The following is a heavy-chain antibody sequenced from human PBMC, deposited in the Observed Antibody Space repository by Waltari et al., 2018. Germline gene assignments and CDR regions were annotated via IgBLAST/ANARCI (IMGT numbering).Heavy chain of an antibody. Sequence: QLQLQESGPGLVKPSETLSLTCTVSGGSISSSSYYWGWIRQPPGKGLEWIGSIYYSGSTYYNPSLKSRVTISVDTSKNQFSLKLSSVTAADTAGYYCARRDDYRRWFDPWGQGTLVTVSS. CDR2: IYYSGST. CDR3: ARRDDYRRWFDP. D-gene: IGHD4-4*01. J-gene: IGHJ5*02. CDR1: GGSISSSSYY. V-gene: IGHV4-39*01.